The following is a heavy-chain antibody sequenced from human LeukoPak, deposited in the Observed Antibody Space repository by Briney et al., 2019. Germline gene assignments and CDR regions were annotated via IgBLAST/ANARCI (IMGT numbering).Heavy chain of an antibody. D-gene: IGHD4-17*01. CDR3: ARGDYGDY. Sequence: GGSLRLSCVGSGFTFSNYAMNWVRQAPGKGLEWVSSISSSSSYIYYADSVKGRFTISRDNAKNSLYLQMNSLRAEDTAVYYCARGDYGDYWGQGTLVTVSS. CDR1: GFTFSNYA. V-gene: IGHV3-21*01. J-gene: IGHJ4*02. CDR2: ISSSSSYI.